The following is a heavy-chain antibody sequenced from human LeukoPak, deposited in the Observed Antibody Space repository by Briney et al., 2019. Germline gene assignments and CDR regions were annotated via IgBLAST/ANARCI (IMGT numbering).Heavy chain of an antibody. CDR3: AREYYYDSYFDY. J-gene: IGHJ4*02. D-gene: IGHD3-22*01. V-gene: IGHV1-46*01. Sequence: ASVKVSCKASGYTFPSYFMHWVRQAPGQGLEWMGIINPSGGSTSYAQKFQGRVTMTRDTSTSTVYTELSSLRSEDTAVYYCAREYYYDSYFDYWGQGTLVTVSS. CDR2: INPSGGST. CDR1: GYTFPSYF.